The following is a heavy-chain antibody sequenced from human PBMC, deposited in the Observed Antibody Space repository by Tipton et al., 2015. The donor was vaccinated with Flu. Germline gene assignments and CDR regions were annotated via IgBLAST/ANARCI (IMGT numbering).Heavy chain of an antibody. CDR2: IKSKTDSATR. Sequence: SLRLSCVASGLTFNEAWMSWVRQAPGKGLEWVGRIKSKTDSATRDFAAPVRGRFSISRDDSQNTLFLQMSSLKTEDTAVYYCTAGVGTTDHDYWGQGTLVTVSS. J-gene: IGHJ4*02. D-gene: IGHD1-14*01. V-gene: IGHV3-15*01. CDR1: GLTFNEAW. CDR3: TAGVGTTDHDY.